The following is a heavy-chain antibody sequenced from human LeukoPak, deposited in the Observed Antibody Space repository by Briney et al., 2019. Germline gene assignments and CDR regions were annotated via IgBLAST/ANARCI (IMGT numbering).Heavy chain of an antibody. CDR1: GFTFVDYA. CDR3: TKDAGVGSSSPSFYFYMDV. J-gene: IGHJ6*03. CDR2: INWNSGST. Sequence: GGSLRLSCAASGFTFVDYAMHWVRQAPGKGLEWVSSINWNSGSTAYADSVKGRFTISRDNAKKSVYLQMNSLRPVGTALYYCTKDAGVGSSSPSFYFYMDVWGKGTTVSVSS. D-gene: IGHD6-6*01. V-gene: IGHV3-9*01.